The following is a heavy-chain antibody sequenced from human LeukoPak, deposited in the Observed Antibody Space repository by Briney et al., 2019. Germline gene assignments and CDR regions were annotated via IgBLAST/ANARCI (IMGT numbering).Heavy chain of an antibody. CDR1: GFTFSSYW. CDR2: ISSSSSTI. J-gene: IGHJ6*03. CDR3: ARDPRRYYMDV. Sequence: PGGSLRLSCAASGFTFSSYWMNWVRQAPGKGLEWVSYISSSSSTIYYADSVKGRFTISRDNAKNSLYLQMNSLRAEDTAVYYCARDPRRYYMDVWGKGTTVTVSS. V-gene: IGHV3-48*01.